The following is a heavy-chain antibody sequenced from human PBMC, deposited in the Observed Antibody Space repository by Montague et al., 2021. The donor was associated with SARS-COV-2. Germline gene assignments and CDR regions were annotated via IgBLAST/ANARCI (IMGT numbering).Heavy chain of an antibody. V-gene: IGHV4-59*13. CDR1: GGSISSYY. Sequence: SETLSLTCTASGGSISSYYWSWIRQPPGKGLEWIGYIYYSGSTNYNPSLKSRVTISVDTSKNQFSLKLSSVTAAGTAVYYCAREPDYGDYFDYWGQGTLVTVSS. CDR3: AREPDYGDYFDY. J-gene: IGHJ4*02. CDR2: IYYSGST. D-gene: IGHD4-17*01.